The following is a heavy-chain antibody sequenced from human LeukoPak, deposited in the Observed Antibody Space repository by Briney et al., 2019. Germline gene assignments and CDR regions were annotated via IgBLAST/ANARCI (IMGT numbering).Heavy chain of an antibody. Sequence: SETLSLTCAVYGGSFSGYYWRWIRQPPGKGLEWIGEINHSGSTNYNPSLKSRVTISVDTSKNQFSLKLSSVTAADTAVYYCARGYYDSSGYYYFDYWGQGTLVTVSS. CDR1: GGSFSGYY. CDR2: INHSGST. J-gene: IGHJ4*02. V-gene: IGHV4-34*01. CDR3: ARGYYDSSGYYYFDY. D-gene: IGHD3-22*01.